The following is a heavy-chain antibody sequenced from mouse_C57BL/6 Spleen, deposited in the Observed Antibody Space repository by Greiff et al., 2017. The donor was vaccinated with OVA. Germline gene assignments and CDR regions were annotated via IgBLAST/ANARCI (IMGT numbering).Heavy chain of an antibody. CDR2: IYPGDGDT. J-gene: IGHJ2*01. V-gene: IGHV1-82*01. Sequence: QVQLKESGPELVKPGASVKISCKASGYAFSSSWMNWVKQRPGKGLEWIGRIYPGDGDTNYNGKFKGKATLTADKSSSTAYMQLSSLTSEDSAVYFCARSSDYGDYWGQGTTLTVSS. CDR1: GYAFSSSW. CDR3: ARSSDYGDY. D-gene: IGHD2-4*01.